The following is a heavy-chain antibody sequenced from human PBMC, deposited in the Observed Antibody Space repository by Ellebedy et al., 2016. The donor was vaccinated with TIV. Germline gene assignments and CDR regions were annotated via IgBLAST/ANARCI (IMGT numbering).Heavy chain of an antibody. V-gene: IGHV3-23*01. CDR3: ATHYGSGSYFNPGY. Sequence: GGSLRLSCAASGFTFSSHAMSWVRQAPGKGPEWVSAVVGSGERTFYADSVKGRFTISRDNSKNTLYLQMNSLRAEDTAVYYCATHYGSGSYFNPGYWGQGTLVTVSS. CDR2: VVGSGERT. J-gene: IGHJ4*02. D-gene: IGHD3-10*01. CDR1: GFTFSSHA.